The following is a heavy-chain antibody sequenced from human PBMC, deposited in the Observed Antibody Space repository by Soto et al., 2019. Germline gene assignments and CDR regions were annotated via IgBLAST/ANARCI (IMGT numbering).Heavy chain of an antibody. Sequence: QVQLVQSGAEVKKPGASVKVSCKASGYTFTSYYMHWVRQAPGQGLEWMGIINPSGGSTSYAQKFQGRVTMTRDTFTSTVYTELSSLRSDDTAVYYCARTLFDSRGWYVSAGGFDYWGQGTLLTVSS. CDR1: GYTFTSYY. CDR3: ARTLFDSRGWYVSAGGFDY. CDR2: INPSGGST. V-gene: IGHV1-46*01. D-gene: IGHD6-19*01. J-gene: IGHJ4*02.